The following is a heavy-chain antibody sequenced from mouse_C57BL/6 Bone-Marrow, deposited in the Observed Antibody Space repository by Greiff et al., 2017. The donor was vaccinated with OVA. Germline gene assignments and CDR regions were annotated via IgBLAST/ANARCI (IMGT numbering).Heavy chain of an antibody. CDR2: IYPGSGSN. V-gene: IGHV1-55*01. CDR3: ARNTYYSNFDY. CDR1: GYTFPSYW. Sequence: QVQLQQPGAELVKPGASVKMSCKASGYTFPSYWITWVKQRPGQGLEWIGDIYPGSGSNNYNEKFKSKGTLTVDTSSSTTYMQLSSLTSEDSTVYYCARNTYYSNFDYWGQGTTLTVSS. J-gene: IGHJ2*01. D-gene: IGHD2-5*01.